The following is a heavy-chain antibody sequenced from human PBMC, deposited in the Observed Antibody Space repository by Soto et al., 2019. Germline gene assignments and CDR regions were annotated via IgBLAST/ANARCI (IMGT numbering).Heavy chain of an antibody. D-gene: IGHD3-3*01. V-gene: IGHV3-15*01. CDR2: IKSKTDGGTT. CDR3: TTAPNDFWSGYYPFDY. J-gene: IGHJ4*02. CDR1: GFTFSNAW. Sequence: PGGSLRLSCAASGFTFSNAWMSWVRQAPGKGLEWVGRIKSKTDGGTTDYAAPVKGRFTISRDDSKNTLYLQMNSLKTEDTAVYYCTTAPNDFWSGYYPFDYWGQGTLVTVSS.